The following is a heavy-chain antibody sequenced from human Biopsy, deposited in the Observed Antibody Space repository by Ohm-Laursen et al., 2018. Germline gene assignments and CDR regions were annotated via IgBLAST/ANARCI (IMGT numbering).Heavy chain of an antibody. D-gene: IGHD3-10*01. V-gene: IGHV3-74*01. CDR2: INIDGSTT. CDR3: ARDRYYGSESYYSHYNMDV. Sequence: SLRLSCAASGFSFSSYWMHWVRQGPGKGLVWVSRINIDGSTTRYADSVKGRFTISRDNAKNTLYLQMNSLRAADTAVYYCARDRYYGSESYYSHYNMDVWGQGTTVSVSS. J-gene: IGHJ6*02. CDR1: GFSFSSYW.